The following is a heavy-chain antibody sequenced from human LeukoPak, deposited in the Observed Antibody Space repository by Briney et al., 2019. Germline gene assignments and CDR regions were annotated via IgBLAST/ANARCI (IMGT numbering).Heavy chain of an antibody. CDR3: AKVRYSSSRENIDY. CDR2: ISGSGGST. V-gene: IGHV3-23*01. CDR1: GFTFSSYA. J-gene: IGHJ4*02. Sequence: GGSLRPSCAASGFTFSSYAMSWVRQAPGKGLEWVSAISGSGGSTYYADSVKGRFTISRDNSKNTLYLQMNSLRAEDTAVYYCAKVRYSSSRENIDYWGQGTLVTVSS. D-gene: IGHD6-6*01.